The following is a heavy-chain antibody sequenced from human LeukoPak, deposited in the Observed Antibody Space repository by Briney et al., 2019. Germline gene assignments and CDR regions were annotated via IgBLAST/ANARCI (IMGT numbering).Heavy chain of an antibody. CDR2: IYYSGST. D-gene: IGHD3-3*01. V-gene: IGHV4-31*03. J-gene: IGHJ5*02. CDR3: ARDVGYYDFWSGYRSLGWFDP. Sequence: SETLSLTCTVSGGSISSGGYYWSWIRQHPGKGLEWIGYIYYSGSTYYNPSLKSRVTISVDTSKYQFSLKLSSVTAADTAVYYCARDVGYYDFWSGYRSLGWFDPWGQGALVTVSS. CDR1: GGSISSGGYY.